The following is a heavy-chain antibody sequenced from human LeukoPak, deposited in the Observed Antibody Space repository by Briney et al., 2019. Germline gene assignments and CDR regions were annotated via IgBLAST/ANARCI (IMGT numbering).Heavy chain of an antibody. Sequence: PSETLSLTCTVSGGSISSYYWSWIRQPPGKGLEWVSAISGSGGSTYYADSVKGRFTISRDNSKNTLYLQMNSLRAEDTAVYYCARDSIYDSSGYHPIRSSYGMDVWGQGTTVTVSS. CDR3: ARDSIYDSSGYHPIRSSYGMDV. CDR1: GGSISSYY. D-gene: IGHD3-22*01. CDR2: ISGSGGST. J-gene: IGHJ6*02. V-gene: IGHV3-66*01.